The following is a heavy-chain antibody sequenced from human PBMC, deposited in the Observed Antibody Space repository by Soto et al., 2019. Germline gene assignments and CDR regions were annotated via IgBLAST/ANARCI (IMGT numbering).Heavy chain of an antibody. CDR1: GYTFTNSD. CDR3: ARRPHCSGGICYYGLDN. CDR2: MNPDSGHA. D-gene: IGHD2-15*01. J-gene: IGHJ4*02. Sequence: GASVKVSCKASGYTFTNSDINWVRQAPGQGLEWMGWMNPDSGHAAYAQKFQGRVTLTTSTSTSTVYMELSSLGSEDTAVYYCARRPHCSGGICYYGLDNWGQGTLVTVSS. V-gene: IGHV1-8*01.